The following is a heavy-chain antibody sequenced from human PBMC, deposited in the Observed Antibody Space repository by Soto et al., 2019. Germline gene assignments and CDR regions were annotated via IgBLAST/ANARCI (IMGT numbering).Heavy chain of an antibody. CDR3: AREPIVEGPPGYNWFDP. J-gene: IGHJ5*02. V-gene: IGHV3-21*04. Sequence: GGSLRLSCEASGFTFSRVSMNWVRQVPGKGLEWVASISSGSSDTWYADSVKGRFIISRDNAQNSLFLQMNTLRPEDTAVYYCAREPIVEGPPGYNWFDPWGQGILVTVPQ. D-gene: IGHD3-22*01. CDR1: GFTFSRVS. CDR2: ISSGSSDT.